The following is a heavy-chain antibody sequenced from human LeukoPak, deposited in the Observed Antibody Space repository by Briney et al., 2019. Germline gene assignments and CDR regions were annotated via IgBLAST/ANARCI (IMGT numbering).Heavy chain of an antibody. CDR3: ARVRHPLYYYYMDV. CDR2: INHSGST. J-gene: IGHJ6*03. Sequence: SETLSLTCAVYGGSFSGYYWSWIRQPPGKGLEWIGEINHSGSTNYNPSLKSRVTISVDTSKNQFSLKLSSVTAADTAVYYCARVRHPLYYYYMDVWGKGTTVTVSS. V-gene: IGHV4-34*01. CDR1: GGSFSGYY.